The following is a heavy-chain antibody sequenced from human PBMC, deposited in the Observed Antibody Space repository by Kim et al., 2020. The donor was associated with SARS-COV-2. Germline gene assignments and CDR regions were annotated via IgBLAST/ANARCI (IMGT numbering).Heavy chain of an antibody. V-gene: IGHV3-7*01. CDR3: ARDRFSYDSSDLFDY. D-gene: IGHD3-22*01. Sequence: DSVKGRFTISRDNAKNSLYLQMNSLRAEDTAVYYCARDRFSYDSSDLFDYWGQGTLVTVSS. J-gene: IGHJ4*02.